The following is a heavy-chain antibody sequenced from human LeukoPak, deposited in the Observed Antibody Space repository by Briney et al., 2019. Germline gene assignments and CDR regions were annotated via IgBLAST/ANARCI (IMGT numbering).Heavy chain of an antibody. CDR3: ARDRPSHYDSSGYYHEYFQH. D-gene: IGHD3-22*01. J-gene: IGHJ1*01. CDR2: ISSSSSYI. V-gene: IGHV3-21*01. Sequence: GGSLRLSCAASGFTFSSYSMNWVRQAPGKGLEWVSSISSSSSYIYYADSVKGRFTISRDNAKNSLYPQMNSLRAEDTAVYYCARDRPSHYDSSGYYHEYFQHWGQGTLVTVSS. CDR1: GFTFSSYS.